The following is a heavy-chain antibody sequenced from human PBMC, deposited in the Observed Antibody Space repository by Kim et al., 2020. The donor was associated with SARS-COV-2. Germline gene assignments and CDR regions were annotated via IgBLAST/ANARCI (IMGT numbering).Heavy chain of an antibody. V-gene: IGHV7-4-1*02. CDR3: ARDLPVVVPAAKGDNWFDP. J-gene: IGHJ5*02. Sequence: ASVKVSCKASGYTFTSYAMNWVRQAPGQGLEWMGWINTNTGNPTYAQGFTGRFVFSLDTSVSTAYLQISSLKAEDTAVYYCARDLPVVVPAAKGDNWFDPWGQGTLVTVSS. D-gene: IGHD2-2*01. CDR2: INTNTGNP. CDR1: GYTFTSYA.